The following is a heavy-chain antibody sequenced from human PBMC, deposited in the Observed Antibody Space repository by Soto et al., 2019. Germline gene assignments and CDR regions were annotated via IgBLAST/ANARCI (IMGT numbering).Heavy chain of an antibody. CDR2: ISGSGKDT. D-gene: IGHD6-6*01. CDR3: ARVHLVAGSAFYCAMDV. Sequence: LXLSCVGAVFDLTSSSMNWVRQAPWKGLEWVASISGSGKDTFYRHSVKGRFAISRDSAGTSLFLRMDSVKVEDTAVYHCARVHLVAGSAFYCAMDVWGPGTAVTVSS. V-gene: IGHV3-21*01. J-gene: IGHJ6*02. CDR1: VFDLTSSS.